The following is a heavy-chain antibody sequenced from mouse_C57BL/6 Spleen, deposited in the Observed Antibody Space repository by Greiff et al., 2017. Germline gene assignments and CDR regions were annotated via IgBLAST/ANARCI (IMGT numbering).Heavy chain of an antibody. D-gene: IGHD1-1*01. CDR2: IYPGSGST. CDR3: ARLGYYGSSYRSYFDY. Sequence: QVQLQQPGAELVKPGASVKMSCKASGYTFTSYWITWVKQRPGQGLEWIGDIYPGSGSTNYNEKFKSKATLTVDTSSSTAYMQLSSLTSEDSAVYYCARLGYYGSSYRSYFDYWGQGTTLTVSS. CDR1: GYTFTSYW. V-gene: IGHV1-55*01. J-gene: IGHJ2*01.